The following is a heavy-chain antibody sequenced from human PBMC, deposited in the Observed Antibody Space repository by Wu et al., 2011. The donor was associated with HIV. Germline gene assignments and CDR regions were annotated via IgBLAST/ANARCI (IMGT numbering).Heavy chain of an antibody. V-gene: IGHV1-46*01. J-gene: IGHJ4*02. Sequence: QVQLVQSGADVRKPGASVKISCKASGYTFVAYDIHWVRQAPGQGLEWVGYINPNGGSTSYAQKFQGRITMTRDTSTSTVYMELSSLRSEDTAVYYCARWDRSSSWYKGYFDYWGQGTLVTVSS. CDR2: INPNGGST. CDR1: GYTFVAYD. CDR3: ARWDRSSSWYKGYFDY. D-gene: IGHD6-13*01.